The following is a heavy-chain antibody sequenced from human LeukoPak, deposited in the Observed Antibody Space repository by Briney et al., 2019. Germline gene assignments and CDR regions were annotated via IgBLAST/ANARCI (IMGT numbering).Heavy chain of an antibody. CDR1: GYTFTSYY. D-gene: IGHD1-26*01. J-gene: IGHJ4*02. Sequence: GASVKVSCKASGYTFTSYYMHWVRQAPGQGLEWMGWINPNSGGTKYAQRFQGRVTMTRDTSISTAFMELSRLRSDDTAVYYCARSRWELLVYFDYWGQGTLVTVSS. CDR3: ARSRWELLVYFDY. CDR2: INPNSGGT. V-gene: IGHV1-2*02.